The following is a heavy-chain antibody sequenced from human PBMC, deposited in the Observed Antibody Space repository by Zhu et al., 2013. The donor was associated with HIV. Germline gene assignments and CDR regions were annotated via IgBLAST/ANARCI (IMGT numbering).Heavy chain of an antibody. V-gene: IGHV1-18*01. D-gene: IGHD2-15*01. Sequence: QVQLVQSGAEVKKPGASVKVSCKASGYTFTSYGISWVRQAPGQGLEWMGWISAYNGNTNYAQKLQGRVTMTTDTSTNTAYMEVRSLRSDDTAVYYCARDQHPRIVVVAHSDYWGQGTLVTVSS. CDR3: ARDQHPRIVVVAHSDY. J-gene: IGHJ4*02. CDR1: GYTFTSYG. CDR2: ISAYNGNT.